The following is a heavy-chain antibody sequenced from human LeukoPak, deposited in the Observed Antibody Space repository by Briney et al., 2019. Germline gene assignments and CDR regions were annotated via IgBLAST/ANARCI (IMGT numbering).Heavy chain of an antibody. CDR2: ISSSSSYI. Sequence: GGSLRLSCAASGFTFSSYSMNWVRQAPGKGLEWVSSISSSSSYIYYADSVKGRFTISRDNAKSSLYLQMNSLRAEDTAVYYCARTDTAVYYYGMDVWGQGTTVTFSS. J-gene: IGHJ6*02. D-gene: IGHD5-18*01. CDR1: GFTFSSYS. V-gene: IGHV3-21*01. CDR3: ARTDTAVYYYGMDV.